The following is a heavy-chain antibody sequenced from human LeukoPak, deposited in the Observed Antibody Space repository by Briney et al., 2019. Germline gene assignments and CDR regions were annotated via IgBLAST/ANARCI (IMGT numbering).Heavy chain of an antibody. J-gene: IGHJ5*02. CDR3: ARQGMAAGPNWFDP. D-gene: IGHD6-13*01. CDR1: GGSISSSSYY. Sequence: PSETLSLTCTVSGGSISSSSYYWGWIRQPPGKGLEWIGSIYYSGGTYYNPSLKSRVTISVDTSKNQFSLKLSSVTAADTAVYYCARQGMAAGPNWFDPWGQGTLVTVSS. CDR2: IYYSGGT. V-gene: IGHV4-39*01.